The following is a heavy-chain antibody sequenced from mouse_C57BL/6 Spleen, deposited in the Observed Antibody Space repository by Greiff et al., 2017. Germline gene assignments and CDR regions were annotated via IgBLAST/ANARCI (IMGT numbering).Heavy chain of an antibody. D-gene: IGHD3-2*02. CDR1: GYTFTSYW. CDR3: ARGKTAQATSWFAY. J-gene: IGHJ3*01. V-gene: IGHV1-69*01. Sequence: QVQLQQPGAELVMPGASVKLSCKASGYTFTSYWMHWVKQRPGQGLEWIGEIDPSGSYTNYNQKFKGKSTLTVDKSSSTAYMQLSSLTSEDSAVYYCARGKTAQATSWFAYWGQGTLVTVSA. CDR2: IDPSGSYT.